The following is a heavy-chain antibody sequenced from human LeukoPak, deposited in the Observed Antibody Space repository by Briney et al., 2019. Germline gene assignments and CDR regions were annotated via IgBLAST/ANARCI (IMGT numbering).Heavy chain of an antibody. D-gene: IGHD1-26*01. CDR2: ITSGSSYI. CDR1: GFSFSTYS. J-gene: IGHJ4*02. V-gene: IGHV3-21*04. Sequence: GGSLRLSCAASGFSFSTYSMNWVRQAPGQRLEWLSSITSGSSYIYYADSVKGRFTISRDNSKNTLNLQMNSLRAEDTAVYYCSKDGNPGIVGPTKDYFDYWGQGTLVTVSS. CDR3: SKDGNPGIVGPTKDYFDY.